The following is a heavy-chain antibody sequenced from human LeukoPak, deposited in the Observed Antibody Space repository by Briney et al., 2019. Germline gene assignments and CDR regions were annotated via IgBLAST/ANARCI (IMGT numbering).Heavy chain of an antibody. D-gene: IGHD5-18*01. CDR3: ARDEDTAMVFDY. CDR2: INPNSGGT. CDR1: GYTFTSYY. V-gene: IGHV1-2*02. Sequence: GASVKVSCKASGYTFTSYYMHWVRQAPGQGLEWMGIINPNSGGTNYAQKFQGRVTMTRDTSISTAYMELSRLRSDDTAVYYCARDEDTAMVFDYWGQGTLVTVSS. J-gene: IGHJ4*02.